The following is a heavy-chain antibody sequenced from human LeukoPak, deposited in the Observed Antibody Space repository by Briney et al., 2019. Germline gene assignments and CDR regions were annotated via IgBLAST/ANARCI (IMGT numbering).Heavy chain of an antibody. V-gene: IGHV4-61*02. J-gene: IGHJ4*02. CDR3: ARGYYYDSSGYYSEFDY. CDR1: GGSISSSSYY. Sequence: SETLSLTCTVSGGSISSSSYYWSWIRQPAGKGLEWIGRIYTSGTTNSNPSLKSQVTISVDTSKNQFSLRLSSVTAADTAVYYCARGYYYDSSGYYSEFDYWGQGTLVTVSS. D-gene: IGHD3-22*01. CDR2: IYTSGTT.